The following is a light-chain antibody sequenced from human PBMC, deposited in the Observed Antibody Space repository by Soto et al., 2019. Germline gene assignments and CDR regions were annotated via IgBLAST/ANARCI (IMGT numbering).Light chain of an antibody. J-gene: IGKJ1*01. CDR2: GAS. CDR3: QQYGSSPET. Sequence: EIVLTQSPGTLSLSPGERATLSCRASQSVSSSYLAWYQQKPGQAPRLLIYGASSRANGIPDRFIGSGSGTVFTLTISRLEPEDCAVYYCQQYGSSPETFGQGTKVEIK. V-gene: IGKV3-20*01. CDR1: QSVSSSY.